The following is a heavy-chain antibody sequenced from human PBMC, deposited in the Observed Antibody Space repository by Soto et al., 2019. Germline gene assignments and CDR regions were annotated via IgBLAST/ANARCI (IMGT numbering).Heavy chain of an antibody. CDR2: TYFRSKWYN. CDR1: GDSVSSNTAS. CDR3: AKGDNLGHKTGYACDT. Sequence: SQTLSLTCAISGDSVSSNTASWNWIRQSPSRGLEWLGRTYFRSKWYNDYAVSVKSRIIINPDTSNNQFSLQLNSVTPEDTAVYFCAKGDNLGHKTGYACDTWGQGIMVT. V-gene: IGHV6-1*01. D-gene: IGHD5-12*01. J-gene: IGHJ5*02.